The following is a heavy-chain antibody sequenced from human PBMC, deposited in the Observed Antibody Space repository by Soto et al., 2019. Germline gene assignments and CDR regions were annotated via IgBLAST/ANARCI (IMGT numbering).Heavy chain of an antibody. D-gene: IGHD2-8*01. CDR2: ISGSGGST. Sequence: GGSWRLSCAASGLAFSSNAMSWVGQAPGKGLEWVSAISGSGGSTYYADSVKGRFTISRDNSKNTLYLQINSLRVEDTAVYYFAKEEWTAWGQGTLVTSPQ. V-gene: IGHV3-23*01. J-gene: IGHJ5*02. CDR1: GLAFSSNA. CDR3: AKEEWTA.